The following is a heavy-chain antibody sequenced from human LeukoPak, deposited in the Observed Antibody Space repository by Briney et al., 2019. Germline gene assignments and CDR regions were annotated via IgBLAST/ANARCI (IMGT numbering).Heavy chain of an antibody. CDR3: ARGPNYGSGSNFDY. D-gene: IGHD3-10*01. CDR2: INHSGST. Sequence: SETLSLTYAVYGGSFSGYYWSWIRQPPGKGLEWIGEINHSGSTNYNPSLKSRVTISVDTSKNQFSLKLSSVTAADTAVYYCARGPNYGSGSNFDYWGQGTLVTVSS. J-gene: IGHJ4*02. CDR1: GGSFSGYY. V-gene: IGHV4-34*01.